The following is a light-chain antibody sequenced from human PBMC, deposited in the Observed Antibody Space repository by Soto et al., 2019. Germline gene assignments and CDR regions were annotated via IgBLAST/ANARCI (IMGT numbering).Light chain of an antibody. CDR3: QQYKNWPL. V-gene: IGKV3-15*01. CDR1: QSVSSGY. Sequence: DIVLTQSPGTLSLSPGERATLSCRASQSVSSGYLAWYQQKPGQAPRLLLYGASTRATGIPVRFSGSGFGTEFTLTISSLQSEDFAVYYCQQYKNWPLFGQGTRLEI. CDR2: GAS. J-gene: IGKJ5*01.